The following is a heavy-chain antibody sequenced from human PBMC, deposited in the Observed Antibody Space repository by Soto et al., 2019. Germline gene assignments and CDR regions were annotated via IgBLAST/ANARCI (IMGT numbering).Heavy chain of an antibody. CDR3: SRGPYCGGDCYSHYMDV. CDR2: INAGNGNT. V-gene: IGHV1-3*01. CDR1: GYTFTSYA. Sequence: ASVKVSCKASGYTFTSYAMHWVRQAPGQRLEWMGWINAGNGNTKYSQKFQGRVTITRDTSVSTAYMELSSLRSEDTAVYYFSRGPYCGGDCYSHYMDVWGKGTTVTVSS. J-gene: IGHJ6*03. D-gene: IGHD2-21*01.